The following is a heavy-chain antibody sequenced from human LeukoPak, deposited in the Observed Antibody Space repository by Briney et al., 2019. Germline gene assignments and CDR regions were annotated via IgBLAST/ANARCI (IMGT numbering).Heavy chain of an antibody. J-gene: IGHJ4*02. V-gene: IGHV4-59*01. CDR3: ARENPSGYYNRPIDY. CDR1: GASISSYY. Sequence: SETLSLTCTVSGASISSYYWSWIRQPPGKGLEWIGDIYYSGSIKYNPSLKSRVTMSVDTSKNQFSLKLSSVTAAGTAIYYCARENPSGYYNRPIDYWGQGTLVTVSS. CDR2: IYYSGSI. D-gene: IGHD3-22*01.